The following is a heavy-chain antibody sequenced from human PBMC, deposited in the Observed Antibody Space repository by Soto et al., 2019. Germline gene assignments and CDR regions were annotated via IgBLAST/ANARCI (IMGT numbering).Heavy chain of an antibody. CDR3: ARSRWYYDILTGYRQYNWFDP. V-gene: IGHV4-34*01. CDR2: INHSGST. Sequence: SETLSLTCAVYGGSFSGYYWSWIRQPPGKRLKWIGEINHSGSTNYNPTLKSRVTISVDTSKNQFSLKLSSVTAADTAVYYCARSRWYYDILTGYRQYNWFDPWGQGTLVTVSS. CDR1: GGSFSGYY. J-gene: IGHJ5*02. D-gene: IGHD3-9*01.